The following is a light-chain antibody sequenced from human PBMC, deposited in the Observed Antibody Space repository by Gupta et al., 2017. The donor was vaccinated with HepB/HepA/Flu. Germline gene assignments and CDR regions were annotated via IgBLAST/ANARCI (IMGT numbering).Light chain of an antibody. J-gene: IGKJ5*01. CDR1: QSVTSY. CDR3: QQRSNWPIT. Sequence: EIVLTQSPATLSLSPRERATLSCRASQSVTSYLAWYQQKPGQAPRLLIYDASNRATGIPGRFSGSGSGTDFTLTISSLEPEDFAVYYCQQRSNWPITFGQGTRLETK. V-gene: IGKV3-11*01. CDR2: DAS.